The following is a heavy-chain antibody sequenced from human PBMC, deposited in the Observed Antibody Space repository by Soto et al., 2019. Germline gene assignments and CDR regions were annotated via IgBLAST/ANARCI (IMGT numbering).Heavy chain of an antibody. CDR2: ISYDGSNK. V-gene: IGHV3-30*18. CDR1: GFTFSSYG. D-gene: IGHD6-6*01. Sequence: GGSLRLSCAASGFTFSSYGMHWVRQAPGKGLEWVAVISYDGSNKYYADSVKGRFTISRDNSKNTLYLQMNSLRAEDTAVYYCAKDPNYSSSTRDYYMDVWGKGTTVTVSS. J-gene: IGHJ6*03. CDR3: AKDPNYSSSTRDYYMDV.